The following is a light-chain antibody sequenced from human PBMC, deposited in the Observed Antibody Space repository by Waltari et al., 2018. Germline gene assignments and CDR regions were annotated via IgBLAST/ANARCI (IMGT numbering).Light chain of an antibody. CDR3: QQYAGAPIT. CDR1: QSVTSNV. Sequence: EIVLTQSPGTLSLSPGERATLSCRASQSVTSNVLAWHQQKPGQAPRLLIYGASSRATGVPDRFSASGSGTDFTLTITRLEAEDFAVYYCQQYAGAPITCGQGTRLEIK. CDR2: GAS. V-gene: IGKV3-20*01. J-gene: IGKJ5*01.